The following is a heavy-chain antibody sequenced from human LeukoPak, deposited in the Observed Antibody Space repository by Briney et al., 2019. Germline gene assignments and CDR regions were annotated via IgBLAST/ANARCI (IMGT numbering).Heavy chain of an antibody. V-gene: IGHV3-23*01. Sequence: PGGSLRLSCAASGFTFSSYAMSWVRQAPGKGLEWVSAISGSGGSTYYADSVKGRFTISRDNSKNTLYLQMNSLRTEDTALYYCAKGDGYNIGYWGQGTLVTVSS. CDR2: ISGSGGST. CDR3: AKGDGYNIGY. J-gene: IGHJ4*02. CDR1: GFTFSSYA. D-gene: IGHD5-24*01.